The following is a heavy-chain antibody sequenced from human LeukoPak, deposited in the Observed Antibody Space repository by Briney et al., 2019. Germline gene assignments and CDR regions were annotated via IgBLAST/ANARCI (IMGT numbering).Heavy chain of an antibody. J-gene: IGHJ4*02. V-gene: IGHV3-66*01. CDR3: AKRTSSWSELDY. Sequence: GGSLRLSCAASGFTVSSNYMSWVRQAPGKGLEWVSVIYSGGSTYYADSVKGRFTISRDNSKNTLYLQMNSLRAEDTAVYYCAKRTSSWSELDYWGQGTLVTVSS. D-gene: IGHD6-13*01. CDR2: IYSGGST. CDR1: GFTVSSNY.